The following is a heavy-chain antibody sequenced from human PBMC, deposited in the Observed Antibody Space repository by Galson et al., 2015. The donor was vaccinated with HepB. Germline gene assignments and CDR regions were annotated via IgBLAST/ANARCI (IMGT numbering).Heavy chain of an antibody. CDR1: GFTVSSNY. J-gene: IGHJ4*02. D-gene: IGHD3-22*01. Sequence: SLRLSCAASGFTVSSNYMSWVRQAPGKGLEWVSVIYSGTSTYYADSVRGRFTISRHNFKNTPYLQMNSLGAEDTAVYYCARGPRYYYDSSGPGYFDYWGQGTLVTVSS. V-gene: IGHV3-53*04. CDR3: ARGPRYYYDSSGPGYFDY. CDR2: IYSGTST.